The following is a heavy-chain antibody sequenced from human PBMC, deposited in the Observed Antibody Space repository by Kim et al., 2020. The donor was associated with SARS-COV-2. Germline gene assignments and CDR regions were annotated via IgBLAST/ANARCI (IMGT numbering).Heavy chain of an antibody. D-gene: IGHD2-21*01. CDR3: ARTPRTNSAFDI. CDR2: IYYSGST. V-gene: IGHV4-39*01. J-gene: IGHJ3*02. Sequence: SETLSLTCTVSGGSISSSSYYWGWIRQPPGKGLEWIGSIYYSGSTYYNPSLKSRVTISVDTSKNQFSLKLSSVTAADTAVYYCARTPRTNSAFDIWGQGTMVTVSS. CDR1: GGSISSSSYY.